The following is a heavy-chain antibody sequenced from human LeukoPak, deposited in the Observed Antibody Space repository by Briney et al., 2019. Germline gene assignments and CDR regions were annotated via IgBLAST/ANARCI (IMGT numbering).Heavy chain of an antibody. CDR1: GFTFSSYA. J-gene: IGHJ4*02. CDR3: ARDEDGYNWGYFDY. D-gene: IGHD5-24*01. CDR2: ISYDGSNK. V-gene: IGHV3-30-3*01. Sequence: PGGSLRLSCAASGFTFSSYAMHWVRQAPGKGLEWVAVISYDGSNKYYADSVKGRFTISRDNSKNTLYLQMNSLRAENTAVYYCARDEDGYNWGYFDYWGQGTLVTVSS.